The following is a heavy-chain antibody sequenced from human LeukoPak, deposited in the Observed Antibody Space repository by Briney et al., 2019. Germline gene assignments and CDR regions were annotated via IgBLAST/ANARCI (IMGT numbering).Heavy chain of an antibody. D-gene: IGHD4-17*01. CDR1: GFTFSRYW. J-gene: IGHJ4*02. Sequence: GGSLRPSCAASGFTFSRYWMSWVRQAPGKGLEWVANIKIDGSEKYYVDSVKGRFSISRDNAENSLYLQMNSLRAEDTAVYYCARDPAGDSTPYYFDYWGLGTLVTVSS. CDR3: ARDPAGDSTPYYFDY. CDR2: IKIDGSEK. V-gene: IGHV3-7*05.